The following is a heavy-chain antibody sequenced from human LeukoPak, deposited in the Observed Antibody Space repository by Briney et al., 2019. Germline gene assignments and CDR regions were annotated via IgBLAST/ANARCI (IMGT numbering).Heavy chain of an antibody. D-gene: IGHD3-10*01. CDR1: GGSISSSSYY. CDR2: INYSGST. J-gene: IGHJ5*02. CDR3: ARGNHYYGSGSYYTRNWFDP. Sequence: SETLSLTCPVSGGSISSSSYYWGWIRQPPGKGLEWIGEINYSGSTNYNPSHKSLVTISVDTSKNQFSLKLSSVTAADTAVYYCARGNHYYGSGSYYTRNWFDPWGQGTLVTVSS. V-gene: IGHV4-39*07.